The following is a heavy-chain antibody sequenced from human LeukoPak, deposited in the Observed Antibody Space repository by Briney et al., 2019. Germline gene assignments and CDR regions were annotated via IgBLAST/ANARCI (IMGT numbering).Heavy chain of an antibody. CDR3: ASFPRADMGLIILDY. V-gene: IGHV3-23*01. CDR2: ISASGDST. CDR1: GFSFSSYA. J-gene: IGHJ4*02. D-gene: IGHD3-16*02. Sequence: GGSLRLSCAASGFSFSSYAMTWVRQAPGKGLEWVSGISASGDSTNYADSVKGRFTISRDNSKNTVYLQVNSLRAEDTAVYYCASFPRADMGLIILDYWGQGTLVTVSS.